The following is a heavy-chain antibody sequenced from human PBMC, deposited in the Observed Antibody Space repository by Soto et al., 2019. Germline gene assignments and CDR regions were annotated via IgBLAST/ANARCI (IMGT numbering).Heavy chain of an antibody. CDR3: AKEGRDYYDSSGTNGVDY. CDR2: ISGSGGST. J-gene: IGHJ4*02. D-gene: IGHD3-22*01. Sequence: GGSLRLSCAASGFTFSSYAMSWVRQAPGKGLEWVSAISGSGGSTYYADSVKGRFTISRDNSKNTLYLQMNSLRAEDTAVYYCAKEGRDYYDSSGTNGVDYWGQGTLVTVSS. CDR1: GFTFSSYA. V-gene: IGHV3-23*01.